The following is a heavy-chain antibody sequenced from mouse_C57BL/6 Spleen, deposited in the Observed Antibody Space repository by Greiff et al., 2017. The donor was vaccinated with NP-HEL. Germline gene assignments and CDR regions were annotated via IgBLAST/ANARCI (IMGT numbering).Heavy chain of an antibody. CDR3: ARTPSYDYSWFAY. CDR2: IYPGDGDT. D-gene: IGHD2-4*01. J-gene: IGHJ3*01. V-gene: IGHV1-80*01. Sequence: QVQLKQSGAELVKPGASVKISCKASGYAFSSYWMNWVKQRPGKGLEWIGQIYPGDGDTNYNGKFKGKATLTAAKSSSTAYMQLSSLTSEDSAVYFCARTPSYDYSWFAYWGQGTLVTVSA. CDR1: GYAFSSYW.